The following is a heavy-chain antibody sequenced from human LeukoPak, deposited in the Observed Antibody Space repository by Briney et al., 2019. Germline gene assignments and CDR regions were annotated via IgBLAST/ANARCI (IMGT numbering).Heavy chain of an antibody. CDR3: ASAESHDYGET. D-gene: IGHD3-16*01. J-gene: IGHJ4*02. CDR2: IKPKSGGT. CDR1: GHTLAGYY. V-gene: IGHV1-2*06. Sequence: GASVKVSCKASGHTLAGYYIHWVRQAPGQGLEWMGRIKPKSGGTQFAQKFQGRVTMDRDTSLSTVYMELSGLRSGDTAIYYCASAESHDYGETWGQGTLVTVSS.